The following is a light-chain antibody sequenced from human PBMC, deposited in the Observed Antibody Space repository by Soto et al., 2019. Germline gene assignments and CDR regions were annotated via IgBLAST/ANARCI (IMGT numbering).Light chain of an antibody. CDR3: QQRTNWPLT. CDR2: EAS. V-gene: IGKV3-11*01. CDR1: QSVDKY. J-gene: IGKJ4*01. Sequence: EIVLTQSPATLSFSPGERATLSCRASQSVDKYLVWYQQKPGQAPRLLIYEASSRATGIPARFSGSGSGTDFSLTITSLEPEDFAVYYCQQRTNWPLTFGGGTKLEIK.